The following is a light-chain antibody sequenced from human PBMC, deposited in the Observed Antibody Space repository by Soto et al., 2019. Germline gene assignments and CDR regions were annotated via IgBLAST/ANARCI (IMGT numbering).Light chain of an antibody. CDR3: SSYTTASTGV. CDR1: NSDVGHYNF. J-gene: IGLJ3*02. Sequence: QSALTQPASVSGSPGQSITISCIGTNSDVGHYNFVSWYQQHPGKAPKLLISEVTNRPSGISNRFSGSKSGYTASLTISGLQAEDESDYYCSSYTTASTGVFGGGTKLTVL. V-gene: IGLV2-14*01. CDR2: EVT.